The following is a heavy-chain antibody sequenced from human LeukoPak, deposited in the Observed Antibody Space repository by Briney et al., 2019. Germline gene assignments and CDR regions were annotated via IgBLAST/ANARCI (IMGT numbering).Heavy chain of an antibody. Sequence: GGSLRLSCAASGITFSNSAMSWVRQAPGKGLEWVSTVSGSGGFTYYADSVKGRFTISRDNSKNTLYLQMNSLRVEDTAVYYCAKDDDCRGGSCYSGYWGQGTLVTVSS. CDR3: AKDDDCRGGSCYSGY. J-gene: IGHJ4*02. V-gene: IGHV3-23*01. CDR2: VSGSGGFT. CDR1: GITFSNSA. D-gene: IGHD2-15*01.